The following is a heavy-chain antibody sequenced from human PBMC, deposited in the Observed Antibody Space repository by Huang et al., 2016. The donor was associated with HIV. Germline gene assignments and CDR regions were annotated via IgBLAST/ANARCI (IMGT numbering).Heavy chain of an antibody. CDR2: ISNDGNRM. D-gene: IGHD6-13*01. CDR3: ARGGIVGTSWYRPFDY. Sequence: QVQLGVSGGGVVQPEKPLRLSCAASGFDFSSYAMNWVRQDPGRRPQWVAVISNDGNRMYYSDSVKGRFIISRDNSKNTLYLQMNSLRGEDTAIYYCARGGIVGTSWYRPFDYWGQGTLVTVSS. J-gene: IGHJ4*02. V-gene: IGHV3-30-3*01. CDR1: GFDFSSYA.